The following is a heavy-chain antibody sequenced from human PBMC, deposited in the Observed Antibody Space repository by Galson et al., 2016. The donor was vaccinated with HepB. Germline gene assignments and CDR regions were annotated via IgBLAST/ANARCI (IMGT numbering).Heavy chain of an antibody. J-gene: IGHJ4*02. D-gene: IGHD2-21*02. CDR1: GFSVSNNY. CDR2: IYSGGGT. CDR3: ARGGASDASGY. V-gene: IGHV3-53*01. Sequence: SLRLSCAASGFSVSNNYMTWVRQAPGKGLEWVSLIYSGGGTSFADSVKGRFTISRDNSKNTLYLKMNSLRADDTAVYYCARGGASDASGYWGQGTLVTVSS.